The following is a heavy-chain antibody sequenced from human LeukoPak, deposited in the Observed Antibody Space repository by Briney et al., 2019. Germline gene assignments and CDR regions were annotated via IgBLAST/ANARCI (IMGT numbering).Heavy chain of an antibody. CDR2: IYPADSDT. V-gene: IGHV5-51*01. D-gene: IGHD1-26*01. CDR1: GYRFTAYC. Sequence: GESLKISSKAPGYRFTAYCIAWVRQIPGKGLDWMGVIYPADSDTTYSASFQVQVTISADKSNTIAYLKWDSLKASDSATYSCARRTGSGTYYSLFFDYCGEGALVTVSS. J-gene: IGHJ4*02. CDR3: ARRTGSGTYYSLFFDY.